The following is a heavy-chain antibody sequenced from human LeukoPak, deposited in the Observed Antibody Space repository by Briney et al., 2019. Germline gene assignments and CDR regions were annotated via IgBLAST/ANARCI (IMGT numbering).Heavy chain of an antibody. CDR3: ARDWGYSYGVDY. D-gene: IGHD5-18*01. CDR2: ISYDGSNK. CDR1: GFTFSSYA. Sequence: GGSLRLSCAASGFTFSSYAMHWVRQAPGKGLEWVAVISYDGSNKYYADSVKGRFTISRDNSKNTLYLQMNSLRAADTAVYYCARDWGYSYGVDYWGQGTLVTVSS. J-gene: IGHJ4*02. V-gene: IGHV3-30-3*01.